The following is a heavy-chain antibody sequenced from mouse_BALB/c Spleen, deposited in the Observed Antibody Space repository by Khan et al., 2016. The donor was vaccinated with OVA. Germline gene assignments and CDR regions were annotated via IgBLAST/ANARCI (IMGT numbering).Heavy chain of an antibody. D-gene: IGHD1-1*01. CDR2: ILPGSGST. CDR3: ARGNYYGSSSWFGY. V-gene: IGHV1-9*01. CDR1: GYTFSSYW. Sequence: QVQLKESGAELMKPGASVKMSCKATGYTFSSYWIGWVKQRPGHGLEWIAEILPGSGSTNYNEKFKGKATFTADTSSSTAYMQLSSLTSEDSAVYYCARGNYYGSSSWFGYWGKGTLVTVSA. J-gene: IGHJ3*01.